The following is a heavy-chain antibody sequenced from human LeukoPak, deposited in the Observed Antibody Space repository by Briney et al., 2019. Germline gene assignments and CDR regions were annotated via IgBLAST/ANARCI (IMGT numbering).Heavy chain of an antibody. D-gene: IGHD2-15*01. CDR3: AKDLYCSGGSCHDLSDY. V-gene: IGHV3-23*01. CDR1: GFTFSSYA. J-gene: IGHJ4*02. CDR2: ISGSGGGT. Sequence: GGSLRLSCAASGFTFSSYAMRWVRQAPGKGLEWVSTISGSGGGTYYADSVKGRFTISRDNSKNTLYLRMNSLRAEDTAVYYCAKDLYCSGGSCHDLSDYWGQGTLVTVSS.